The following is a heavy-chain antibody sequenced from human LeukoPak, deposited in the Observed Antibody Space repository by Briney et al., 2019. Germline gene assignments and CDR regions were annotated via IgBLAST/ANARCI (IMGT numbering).Heavy chain of an antibody. CDR1: GFTVSSNY. CDR2: IYSGGST. V-gene: IGHV3-66*01. J-gene: IGHJ4*02. CDR3: AREGAYGDYGVDY. Sequence: PGGSLRLSCAASGFTVSSNYMSWVRQAPGKGLEWVSVIYSGGSTYYADSVKGRFTISRDNSKNTLYLQMNSLRAEDTAVYYCAREGAYGDYGVDYWGQGTLVTVSS. D-gene: IGHD4-17*01.